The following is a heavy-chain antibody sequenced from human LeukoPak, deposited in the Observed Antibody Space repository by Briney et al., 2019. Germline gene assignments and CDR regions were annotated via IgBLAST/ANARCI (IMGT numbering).Heavy chain of an antibody. D-gene: IGHD2-15*01. CDR2: INPDSGVT. Sequence: GASVKVSCKASGYTFTDYYMHWVRQGPGQGLEWMGWINPDSGVTNYPQKFQGRVTMTRDTSSSTAYMELIRLRSDDTAVYYCARDGTFDIWGQGTMVAVSS. V-gene: IGHV1-2*02. CDR1: GYTFTDYY. J-gene: IGHJ3*02. CDR3: ARDGTFDI.